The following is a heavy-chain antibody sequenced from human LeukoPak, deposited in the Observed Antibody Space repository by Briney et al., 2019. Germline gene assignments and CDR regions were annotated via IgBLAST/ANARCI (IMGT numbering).Heavy chain of an antibody. CDR1: GGTFSSYA. D-gene: IGHD6-13*01. V-gene: IGHV1-69*13. CDR2: IIPIFGTA. Sequence: SVKVSCKASGGTFSSYAISWVRQAPGQGLEWMGGIIPIFGTANYAQKFQGRVTITADESTSTAYMELSSLRSEDTAMYYCAKNKYSSSWYNFDYWGQGTLVTVSS. J-gene: IGHJ4*02. CDR3: AKNKYSSSWYNFDY.